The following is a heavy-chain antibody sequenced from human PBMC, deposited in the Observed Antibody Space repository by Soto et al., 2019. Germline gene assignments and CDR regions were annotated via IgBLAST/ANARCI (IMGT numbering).Heavy chain of an antibody. D-gene: IGHD6-6*01. CDR1: RGCISRGGYY. V-gene: IGHV4-31*03. CDR3: ARAPIPSSAFDI. Sequence: PSETLSLTCTLSRGCISRGGYYWSWIRQHPGKGLEWIGYIYYSGSTYYNPSLKSRVTISVDTSKNQFSLKLSSVTAADTAVYYCARAPIPSSAFDIWGQGTMVTVSS. J-gene: IGHJ3*02. CDR2: IYYSGST.